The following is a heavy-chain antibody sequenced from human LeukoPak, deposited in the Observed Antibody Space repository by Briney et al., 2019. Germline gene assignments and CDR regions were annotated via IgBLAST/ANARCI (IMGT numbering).Heavy chain of an antibody. CDR2: ISSSSSTI. V-gene: IGHV3-48*04. Sequence: GGSLRLSCAASEFTFSSYSMNWVRQAPGKGLEWVSYISSSSSTIYYADSVKGRFTISRDNAKNSLYLQMNSLRAEDTAVYYCASTPIDRRSYYFDYWGQGTLVTVSS. CDR1: EFTFSSYS. CDR3: ASTPIDRRSYYFDY. J-gene: IGHJ4*02.